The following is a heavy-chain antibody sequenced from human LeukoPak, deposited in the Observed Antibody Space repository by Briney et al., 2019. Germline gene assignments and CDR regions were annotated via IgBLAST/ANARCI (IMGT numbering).Heavy chain of an antibody. CDR1: GYTFTGYY. CDR2: INPNSGGT. V-gene: IGHV1-2*02. J-gene: IGHJ4*02. Sequence: SVKVSCKASGYTFTGYYMHWVRQAPGQGLEWMGWINPNSGGTNYAQKFQGRVTMTRDTSISTAYMELSRLRSDDTAVYYCARHSSSRPVYFDYWGQGTLVTVSS. D-gene: IGHD6-6*01. CDR3: ARHSSSRPVYFDY.